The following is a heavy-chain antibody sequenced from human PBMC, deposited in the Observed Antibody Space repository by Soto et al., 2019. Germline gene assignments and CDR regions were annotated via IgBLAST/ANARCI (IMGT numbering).Heavy chain of an antibody. Sequence: SETLSLTCAVYGGSFSGYYWSWIRQPPGKGLEWIGEINHSGSTNYNPSRKSRVTISVDTSKNQFSLKLSSVTAADTAVYYCARGPSYYYDSSGYLYGMDVWGQGTTVTVSS. CDR2: INHSGST. CDR1: GGSFSGYY. D-gene: IGHD3-22*01. V-gene: IGHV4-34*01. CDR3: ARGPSYYYDSSGYLYGMDV. J-gene: IGHJ6*02.